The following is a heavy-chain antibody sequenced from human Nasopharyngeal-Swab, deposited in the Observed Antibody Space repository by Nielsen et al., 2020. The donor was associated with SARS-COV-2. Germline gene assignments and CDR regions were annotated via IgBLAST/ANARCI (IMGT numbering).Heavy chain of an antibody. D-gene: IGHD3-3*01. CDR2: IYYSGST. V-gene: IGHV4-59*01. CDR1: GGSISSYY. J-gene: IGHJ5*02. Sequence: SETLSLTCTVSGGSISSYYWSWIRQPPGKGLEWIGYIYYSGSTNYNPSLKSRVTISVDTSKNQFSLKLSSVTAADTAVYYCARATRITILGVVGWFDPWGQGTLVTVSS. CDR3: ARATRITILGVVGWFDP.